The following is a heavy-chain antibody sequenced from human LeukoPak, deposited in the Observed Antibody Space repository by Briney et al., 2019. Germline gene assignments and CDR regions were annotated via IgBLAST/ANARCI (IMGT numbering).Heavy chain of an antibody. CDR3: ARDPTNTSGRYAYFDY. Sequence: GASVRVSCKASGYTFTHHGITWVRQAPGQGLEWMGWISGYSGDTHYAQNFRGRVTLTTDTSTSTAYMELRSLRSDDTAVYYCARDPTNTSGRYAYFDYWGQGTLVTVSS. CDR1: GYTFTHHG. J-gene: IGHJ4*02. CDR2: ISGYSGDT. D-gene: IGHD6-19*01. V-gene: IGHV1-18*01.